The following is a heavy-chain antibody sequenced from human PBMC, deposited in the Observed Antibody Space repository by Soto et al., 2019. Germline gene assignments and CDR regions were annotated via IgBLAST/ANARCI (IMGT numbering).Heavy chain of an antibody. CDR1: GGSISSGDYY. Sequence: KTSETLSLTCTVSGGSISSGDYYWSWIRQPPGKGLEWIGYIYYSGSTYYNPSLKSRVTISVDTSKNQFYLKLSSVTAEDTAVYYCARELVVQAAMVDYELGAFEIWGQGTMVTVSS. J-gene: IGHJ3*02. V-gene: IGHV4-30-4*01. CDR3: ARELVVQAAMVDYELGAFEI. CDR2: IYYSGST. D-gene: IGHD2-2*01.